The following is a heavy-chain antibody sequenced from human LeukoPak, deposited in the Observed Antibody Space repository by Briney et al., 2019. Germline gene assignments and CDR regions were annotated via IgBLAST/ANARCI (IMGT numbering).Heavy chain of an antibody. Sequence: PGGSLRLSCAVSGFTFSNYGMSWVRQAPGKGLEWVSTISGSGGRTYYADSVKGRFTISRDNSKNTLYLQMNSLRAKDTAVYDCAKGERGLLWFGELFYYFEYWGQGTLVTVSS. CDR2: ISGSGGRT. J-gene: IGHJ4*02. V-gene: IGHV3-23*01. CDR1: GFTFSNYG. CDR3: AKGERGLLWFGELFYYFEY. D-gene: IGHD3-10*01.